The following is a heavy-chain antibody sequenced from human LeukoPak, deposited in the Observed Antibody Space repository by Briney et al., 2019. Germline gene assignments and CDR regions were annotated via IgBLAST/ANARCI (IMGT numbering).Heavy chain of an antibody. Sequence: GGSLRLSCAASGFTFSSYEMNWVRQAPGKGLEWVSYISSSGSTIYYADSVKGRFTISRDNAKNSLYLQMNSLRAEDTAVYYCARETTYYYGSRTYNWFDPWGRGTLVTVSS. V-gene: IGHV3-48*03. D-gene: IGHD3-10*01. CDR1: GFTFSSYE. CDR2: ISSSGSTI. J-gene: IGHJ5*02. CDR3: ARETTYYYGSRTYNWFDP.